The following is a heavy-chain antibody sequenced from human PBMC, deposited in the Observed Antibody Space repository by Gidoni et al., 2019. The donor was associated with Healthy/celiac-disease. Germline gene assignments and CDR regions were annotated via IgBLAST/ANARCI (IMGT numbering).Heavy chain of an antibody. Sequence: EVQLVQSGAEVKKPGESLRISCKGSGYSLTSYWISWVRQMPGKGLEWMGRIDPSDSYTNYSPSFQGHVTISADKSISTAYLQWSSLKASDTAMYYCARHGALVEMATITWDYWGQGTLVTVSS. V-gene: IGHV5-10-1*03. CDR3: ARHGALVEMATITWDY. J-gene: IGHJ4*02. CDR1: GYSLTSYW. CDR2: IDPSDSYT. D-gene: IGHD5-12*01.